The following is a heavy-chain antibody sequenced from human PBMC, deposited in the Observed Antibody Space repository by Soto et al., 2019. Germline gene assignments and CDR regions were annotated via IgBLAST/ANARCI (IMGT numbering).Heavy chain of an antibody. CDR2: IADSGRI. CDR1: GGSIGTYF. D-gene: IGHD2-21*02. CDR3: ARLGGYYQAFDQ. Sequence: SDTLSLTCTVSGGSIGTYFWNWLGQPPGKGLEWIAYIADSGRILYNPSLKSRVTISLDASKTQFFLSLNSVTAADTAVYYCARLGGYYQAFDQWGQGSLVTVSS. V-gene: IGHV4-59*08. J-gene: IGHJ4*01.